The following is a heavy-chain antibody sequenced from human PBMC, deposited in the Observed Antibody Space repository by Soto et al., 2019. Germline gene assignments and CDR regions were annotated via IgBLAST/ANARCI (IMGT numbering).Heavy chain of an antibody. CDR1: GGYIGTSDW. V-gene: IGHV4-4*02. CDR3: ARGIQLWPITYYFDY. D-gene: IGHD5-18*01. Sequence: SETLSLTCAVSGGYIGTSDWWSWVRQPPGKGLEWIGEINHSGSTNYNPSLKSRVTISVDTSKNQFSLKLSSVTAADTAVYYCARGIQLWPITYYFDYWGQGTLVTVSS. J-gene: IGHJ4*02. CDR2: INHSGST.